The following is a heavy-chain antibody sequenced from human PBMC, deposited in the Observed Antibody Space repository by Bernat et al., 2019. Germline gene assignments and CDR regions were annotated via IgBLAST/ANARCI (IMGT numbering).Heavy chain of an antibody. V-gene: IGHV3-30-3*01. CDR2: ISYDGSNK. J-gene: IGHJ6*02. CDR1: GFTFSSYA. CDR3: ARGGGYCSGYDYGMDV. D-gene: IGHD1-26*01. Sequence: QVQLVESGGVVVQPGRSLRLSCAASGFTFSSYAMHWVRQAPGKGLEWVAVISYDGSNKYYADSVKGRFTISRDNSKNTLYLQMNSLRAEDTAVYYCARGGGYCSGYDYGMDVWGQGTTVTVSS.